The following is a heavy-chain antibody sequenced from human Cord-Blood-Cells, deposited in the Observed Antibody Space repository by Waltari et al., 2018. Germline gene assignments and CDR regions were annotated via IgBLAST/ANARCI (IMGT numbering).Heavy chain of an antibody. CDR1: GYSLTGYD. CDR2: INPNSGGT. D-gene: IGHD3-10*01. V-gene: IGHV1-2*02. CDR3: ARGGRRGSGSYYFDY. J-gene: IGHJ4*02. Sequence: QVQLVQSGAEVTKPGGAVKVPCKSSGYSLTGYDTHWVRQAPGQGLEWMGWINPNSGGTNYAQKFQGRVTMTRDTSISTAYMELSRLRSDDTAVYYCARGGRRGSGSYYFDYWGQGTLVTVSS.